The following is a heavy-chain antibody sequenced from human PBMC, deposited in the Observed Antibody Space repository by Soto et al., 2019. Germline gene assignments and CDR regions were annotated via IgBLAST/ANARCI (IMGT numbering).Heavy chain of an antibody. D-gene: IGHD3-22*01. V-gene: IGHV1-69*01. CDR2: IIPIFGTA. Sequence: QEQLVQSGAEVKKPGSSVKVSCKASGGIFSSYAISWVRQAPGQGLEWMGGIIPIFGTANYAQKFQGSVMMTADLSTNTPYRNRSSLKSEDTAIYYCARGGSGYVWFNEFWGQGTLVTVSS. CDR1: GGIFSSYA. J-gene: IGHJ4*02. CDR3: ARGGSGYVWFNEF.